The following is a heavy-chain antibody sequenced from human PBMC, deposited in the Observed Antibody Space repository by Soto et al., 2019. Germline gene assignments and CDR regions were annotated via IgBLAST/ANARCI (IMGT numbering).Heavy chain of an antibody. CDR3: ARSKLERGEVGYYGMDV. Sequence: ASVKVSCKASGYTFTRFGISWVRQAPGQGLEWMGWISAFNGATNYAQKFQDRITMTTDTPTSTAYMELRNLRSDDTAVYYCARSKLERGEVGYYGMDVWGQGTTVTVSS. CDR1: GYTFTRFG. J-gene: IGHJ6*02. CDR2: ISAFNGAT. D-gene: IGHD1-1*01. V-gene: IGHV1-18*01.